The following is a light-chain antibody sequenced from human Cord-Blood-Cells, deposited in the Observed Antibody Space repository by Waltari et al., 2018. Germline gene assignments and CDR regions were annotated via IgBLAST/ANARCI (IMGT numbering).Light chain of an antibody. Sequence: IQIELSPSSLSASVGTGDTITCHASQDISNYLNWYQQKPGKAPKLLIYDASYLETGVPARFSGSGSGTDFTFTISSLQPEDIATYYCQQYDNLPCTFGPGTKVDIK. CDR1: QDISNY. CDR3: QQYDNLPCT. CDR2: DAS. V-gene: IGKV1-33*01. J-gene: IGKJ3*01.